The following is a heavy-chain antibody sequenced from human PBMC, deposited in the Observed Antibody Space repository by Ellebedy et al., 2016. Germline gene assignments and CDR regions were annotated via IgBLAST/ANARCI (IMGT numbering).Heavy chain of an antibody. D-gene: IGHD3-10*01. CDR1: GYSFTSYW. CDR3: VRLGSYAFDI. CDR2: IYPGDSDT. V-gene: IGHV5-51*01. J-gene: IGHJ3*02. Sequence: GESLKISCKGSGYSFTSYWIGWVRQMPGKGLEWMGIIYPGDSDTGYSPSFQGQVTISADRSLSTAYLQWSRLKASDSAMYYCVRLGSYAFDIWGQGTMVTVSS.